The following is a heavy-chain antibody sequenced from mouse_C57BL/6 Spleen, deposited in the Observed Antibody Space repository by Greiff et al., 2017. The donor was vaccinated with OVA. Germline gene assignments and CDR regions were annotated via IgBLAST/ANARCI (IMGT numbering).Heavy chain of an antibody. V-gene: IGHV1-52*01. CDR2: IDPSDSET. CDR1: GYTFTSYW. D-gene: IGHD1-1*01. J-gene: IGHJ3*01. CDR3: AREPSTVVASPGFAY. Sequence: QVQLKEPGAELVRPGSSVKLSCKASGYTFTSYWMHWVKQRPIQGLEWIGNIDPSDSETHYNQKFKDKATLTVDKSSSTAYMQLSSLTSEDSAVYYCAREPSTVVASPGFAYWGQGTLVTVSA.